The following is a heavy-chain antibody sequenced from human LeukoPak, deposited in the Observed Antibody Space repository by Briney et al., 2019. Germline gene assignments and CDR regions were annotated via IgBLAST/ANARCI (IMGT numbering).Heavy chain of an antibody. CDR2: IYHSGST. D-gene: IGHD5-18*01. CDR1: GGSISSSSYY. V-gene: IGHV4-39*07. J-gene: IGHJ5*02. Sequence: SETLSLTCTVSGGSISSSSYYWGRIRQPPGKGLEWIGSIYHSGSTYSNPSLKIRVTISVDTSKNQFSLKLRSVTAADTAVYYCARGRYSYGSDDWFDPWGQGTLVTVSS. CDR3: ARGRYSYGSDDWFDP.